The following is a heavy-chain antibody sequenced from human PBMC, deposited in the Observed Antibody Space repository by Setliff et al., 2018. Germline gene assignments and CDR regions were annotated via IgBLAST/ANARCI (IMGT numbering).Heavy chain of an antibody. V-gene: IGHV7-4-1*02. D-gene: IGHD3-10*01. CDR3: ARASRFGTIVYKGDYYMDV. Sequence: ASVKVSCKTSGYTFTDFAMNWVRQAPGQGLEWMGWINTNTGSPTYAPGFTGRFVFSLDTSVTTAYLQISSLKSEDSAVYYCARASRFGTIVYKGDYYMDVWGKGTTVTSP. J-gene: IGHJ6*03. CDR2: INTNTGSP. CDR1: GYTFTDFA.